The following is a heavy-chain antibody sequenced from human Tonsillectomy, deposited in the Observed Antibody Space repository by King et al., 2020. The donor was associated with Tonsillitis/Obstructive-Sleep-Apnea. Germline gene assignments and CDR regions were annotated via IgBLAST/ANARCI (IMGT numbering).Heavy chain of an antibody. J-gene: IGHJ6*02. D-gene: IGHD2-15*01. V-gene: IGHV5-10-1*03. CDR3: ARLACSGGSCYSGYYYYGMDV. Sequence: QLVQSGAEVKKPGESLRISCKGSGYSFTSYWISWVRQMPGKGLEWMGRIDPSDSYTNYSPSFQGHVTISADKSISTAYLQWSSLKASATAMYYCARLACSGGSCYSGYYYYGMDVWGQGTTVTVSS. CDR2: IDPSDSYT. CDR1: GYSFTSYW.